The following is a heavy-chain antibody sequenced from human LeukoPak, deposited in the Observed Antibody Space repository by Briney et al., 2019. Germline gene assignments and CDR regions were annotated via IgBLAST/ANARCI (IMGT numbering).Heavy chain of an antibody. Sequence: PGGSLRLSCAASGFTFSSFSMSWVRQAPGKGLEWVSSISGSSDYIYYADSMKGRFTISRDNAKNSLYLQINSLRAEDTAVYYCARDRGWNDVGGQGTLVTVSS. D-gene: IGHD1-1*01. CDR1: GFTFSSFS. CDR2: ISGSSDYI. CDR3: ARDRGWNDV. J-gene: IGHJ4*02. V-gene: IGHV3-21*01.